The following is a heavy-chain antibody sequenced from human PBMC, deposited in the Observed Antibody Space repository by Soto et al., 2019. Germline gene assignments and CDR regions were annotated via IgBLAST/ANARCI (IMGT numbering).Heavy chain of an antibody. CDR1: GGSISSYY. CDR2: IYYSGST. J-gene: IGHJ5*02. D-gene: IGHD5-18*01. CDR3: ARGGERSWIQLWS. Sequence: QVQLQESGPGLVKPSETLSLTCTVSGGSISSYYWRWIRQPPGKGLEWIGYIYYSGSTNYNPSLKSRVTITVDTSKNQCPLKLSSVTAADTAVYYCARGGERSWIQLWSWGQGTLVTVSS. V-gene: IGHV4-59*08.